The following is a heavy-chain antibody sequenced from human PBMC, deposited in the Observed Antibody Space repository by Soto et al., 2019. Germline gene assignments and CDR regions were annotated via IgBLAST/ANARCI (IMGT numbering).Heavy chain of an antibody. D-gene: IGHD3-16*01. J-gene: IGHJ3*02. CDR2: ISSSGGSA. CDR1: GFTFSSYA. CDR3: AKDDARAYSAFAS. Sequence: EVQLLESGGGLVQPGGSLRVSCVASGFTFSSYAMDWVRQAPGKGLEWVSAISSSGGSAYYADSVKGRCSNSRDNSKNTRYMQMNSLRAEDTAVYYCAKDDARAYSAFASWGQRTMVTVSS. V-gene: IGHV3-23*01.